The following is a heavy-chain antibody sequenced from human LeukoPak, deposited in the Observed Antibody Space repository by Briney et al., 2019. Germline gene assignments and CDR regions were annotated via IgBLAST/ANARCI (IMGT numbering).Heavy chain of an antibody. J-gene: IGHJ4*02. CDR1: GFTVSSNY. V-gene: IGHV3-53*01. Sequence: GGSLRLPCAASGFTVSSNYMSWVRQAPGKGLEWVSVIYSGGSTYYSASVKGRFTISRDNSKNTLYLQMNSLRAEDTAVYYCARLGLSSSWYRHDYWGQGTLVTVSS. CDR2: IYSGGST. CDR3: ARLGLSSSWYRHDY. D-gene: IGHD6-13*01.